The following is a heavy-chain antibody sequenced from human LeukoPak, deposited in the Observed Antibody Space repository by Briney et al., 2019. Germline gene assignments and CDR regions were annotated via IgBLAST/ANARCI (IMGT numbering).Heavy chain of an antibody. D-gene: IGHD2-8*01. V-gene: IGHV4-59*08. Sequence: SETLSLTCTVSGGSISSYYWSWIRQPPGKGLEWIGYIYYSGSTNYNPSLKSRVTISVDTSKNRFSLKLSSVTAADTAVYYCARQLGYCTNGVCPYYFDYWGQGTLVTVSS. J-gene: IGHJ4*02. CDR2: IYYSGST. CDR3: ARQLGYCTNGVCPYYFDY. CDR1: GGSISSYY.